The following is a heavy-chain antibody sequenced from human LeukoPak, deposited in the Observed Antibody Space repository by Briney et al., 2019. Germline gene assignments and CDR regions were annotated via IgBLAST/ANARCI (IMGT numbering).Heavy chain of an antibody. J-gene: IGHJ4*02. CDR2: ISGSGSST. D-gene: IGHD6-25*01. CDR3: AKGGYTGPFDY. V-gene: IGHV3-23*01. CDR1: GFTFSTYA. Sequence: GGSLRLSCAASGFTFSTYAMSWVRQAPGKGLEWVSVISGSGSSTYYADSVKGRFIISRDNSKNTLYLQMNSLRAEDTAVYYCAKGGYTGPFDYWGQGTLVTVSS.